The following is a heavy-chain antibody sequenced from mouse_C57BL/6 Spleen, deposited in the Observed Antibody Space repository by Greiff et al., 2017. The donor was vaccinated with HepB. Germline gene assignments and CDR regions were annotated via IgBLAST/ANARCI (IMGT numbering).Heavy chain of an antibody. CDR1: GYTFTSYW. Sequence: QVHVKQSGAELAKPGASVKLSCKASGYTFTSYWMHWVKQRPGQGLEWIGYINPSSGYTKYNQKFKDKATLTADKSSSTAYMQLSSLTYEDSAVYYCAKKTNWDYFDYWGQGTTLTVSS. D-gene: IGHD4-1*01. CDR2: INPSSGYT. V-gene: IGHV1-7*01. J-gene: IGHJ2*01. CDR3: AKKTNWDYFDY.